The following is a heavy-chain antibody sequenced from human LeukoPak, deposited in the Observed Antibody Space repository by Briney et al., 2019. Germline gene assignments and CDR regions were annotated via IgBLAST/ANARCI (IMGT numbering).Heavy chain of an antibody. D-gene: IGHD2-21*02. CDR1: GGSISHVGYS. CDR2: FHHTVGT. CDR3: VRGGGLPKCGGYCPPDT. J-gene: IGHJ3*02. Sequence: SETLSLTCTVSGGSISHVGYSWGWIRQPPGEGLEWIGLFHHTVGTDYKPSLKSRVTISGDRTNNQLSLTLSSANAADTAVYYCVRGGGLPKCGGYCPPDTWGQGKMVIVSS. V-gene: IGHV4-30-2*01.